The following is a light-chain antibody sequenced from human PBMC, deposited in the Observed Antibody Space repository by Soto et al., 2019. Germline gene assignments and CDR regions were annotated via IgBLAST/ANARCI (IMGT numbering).Light chain of an antibody. V-gene: IGKV3-15*01. CDR3: QQYHKWPPET. Sequence: EIVMTQSPATLSVSPGERATLSCRASQSVSNNLAWYQQKPGQAPRILIYGASTRATGIPARFSDSGSGTDFTLTISSLQSEDFAVYYCQQYHKWPPETFXPGTKVDIK. CDR1: QSVSNN. CDR2: GAS. J-gene: IGKJ3*01.